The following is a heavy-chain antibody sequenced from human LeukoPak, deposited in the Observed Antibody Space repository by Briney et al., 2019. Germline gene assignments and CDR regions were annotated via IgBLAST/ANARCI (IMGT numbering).Heavy chain of an antibody. CDR1: GFTFRSYW. D-gene: IGHD2-15*01. Sequence: GGSLRLSCAASGFTFRSYWMHWVRQSPGKGLVWVSRINSDGSSTIYADSVKGRFTISRDNAKNTLYLQMNSLRAEDTAVYYCAREGGSWTAWFDPWGQGTLVTVSS. CDR2: INSDGSST. J-gene: IGHJ5*02. CDR3: AREGGSWTAWFDP. V-gene: IGHV3-74*01.